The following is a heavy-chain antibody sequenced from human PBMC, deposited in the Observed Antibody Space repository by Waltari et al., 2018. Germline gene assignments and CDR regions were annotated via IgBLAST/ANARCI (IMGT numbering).Heavy chain of an antibody. CDR1: GGSFSGYY. CDR2: INQSGSS. J-gene: IGHJ4*02. D-gene: IGHD5-12*01. Sequence: QVQLQQWGAGLLKPSETLSLTCAVYGGSFSGYYWSWIRQPPGKGLEWLGEINQSGSSNYNPSLKSRGTISVDTSKNQFSLKLSSVAAADTAVYDCARGLSRGWIYWGQGTLGTVSS. CDR3: ARGLSRGWIY. V-gene: IGHV4-34*01.